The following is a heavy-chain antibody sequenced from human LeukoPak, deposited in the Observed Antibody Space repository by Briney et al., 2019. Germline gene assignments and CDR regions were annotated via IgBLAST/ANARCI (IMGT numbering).Heavy chain of an antibody. CDR3: AILPGYSSSWYEVDY. V-gene: IGHV3-23*01. J-gene: IGHJ4*02. Sequence: GGSLRLSCAASGFTFSSYAMSWVRQAPGKGLEWVSGISGSGGSTYYADSVKGRSTISRDNSKNTLYLQMNSPRAEDTAVYYCAILPGYSSSWYEVDYWGQGTLVTVSS. CDR1: GFTFSSYA. D-gene: IGHD6-13*01. CDR2: ISGSGGST.